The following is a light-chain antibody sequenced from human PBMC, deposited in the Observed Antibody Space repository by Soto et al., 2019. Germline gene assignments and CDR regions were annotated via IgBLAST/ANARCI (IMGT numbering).Light chain of an antibody. J-gene: IGLJ1*01. CDR3: SSYTSSSTYV. CDR2: EVS. V-gene: IGLV2-18*02. CDR1: SSDVGSYNR. Sequence: QSALTQPPSVSGSPGQSVTISCTGTSSDVGSYNRVSWYQQPPGTAPKLMIYEVSNRPSGVPDRFSGSKSGNTASLTISGRQAEDEADYYCSSYTSSSTYVFGTGTKVT.